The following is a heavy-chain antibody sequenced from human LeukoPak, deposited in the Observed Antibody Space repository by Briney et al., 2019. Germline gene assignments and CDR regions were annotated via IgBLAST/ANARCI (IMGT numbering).Heavy chain of an antibody. Sequence: GGPLRLSCAASGFTFSSYAMHWVRQAPGKGLEWVAVISYDGSNKYYADSVKGRFTISRDNSKNTLYLQMNSLRAEDTAVYYCASLSSSWYNYFDYWGQGTLVTVSS. CDR3: ASLSSSWYNYFDY. D-gene: IGHD6-13*01. CDR1: GFTFSSYA. V-gene: IGHV3-30-3*01. CDR2: ISYDGSNK. J-gene: IGHJ4*02.